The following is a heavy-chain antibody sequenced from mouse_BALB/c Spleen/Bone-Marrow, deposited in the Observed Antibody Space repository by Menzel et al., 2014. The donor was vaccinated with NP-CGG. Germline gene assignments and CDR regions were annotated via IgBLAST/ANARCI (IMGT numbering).Heavy chain of an antibody. CDR3: TTPARNYFDY. CDR2: IYPGNSDT. Sequence: VQLQQSGTVLARPGASVKMSCKASGYTFTSYWMHWVKQRPGQGLEWIGTIYPGNSDTTYNQKFKGKAKLTAVTSTSTAYMELSSLTNGDSAVYYCTTPARNYFDYWGQGTTLTVSS. J-gene: IGHJ2*01. CDR1: GYTFTSYW. V-gene: IGHV1-5*01.